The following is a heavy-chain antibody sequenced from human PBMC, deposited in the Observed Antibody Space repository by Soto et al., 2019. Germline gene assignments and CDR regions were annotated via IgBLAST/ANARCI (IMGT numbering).Heavy chain of an antibody. D-gene: IGHD5-18*01. V-gene: IGHV4-4*02. CDR2: IHYSGMT. Sequence: NPSETLSLTCAVSGASISTSYWWAWVRQSPGKGLEWIGEIHYSGMTNYNPSLKSRVTISVDTSKNQFSLKLSSVTAADTAVYYCASGTGYSYCHDYWGQGTLVTVSS. CDR1: GASISTSYW. J-gene: IGHJ4*02. CDR3: ASGTGYSYCHDY.